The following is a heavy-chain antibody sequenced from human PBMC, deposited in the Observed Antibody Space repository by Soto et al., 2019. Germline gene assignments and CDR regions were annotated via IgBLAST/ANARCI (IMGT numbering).Heavy chain of an antibody. CDR2: ISGSGGST. D-gene: IGHD2-15*01. V-gene: IGHV3-23*01. CDR1: GFTFSSYA. J-gene: IGHJ4*02. CDR3: AKGLPDCSGGSCYSGTLGYFDY. Sequence: GGSLRLSCAASGFTFSSYAMSWVRQAPGKGLEWVSAISGSGGSTYYADSVKGRLTISRDNSKNTLYLQMNSLRAENTAVYYCAKGLPDCSGGSCYSGTLGYFDYWGQGTLVTVSS.